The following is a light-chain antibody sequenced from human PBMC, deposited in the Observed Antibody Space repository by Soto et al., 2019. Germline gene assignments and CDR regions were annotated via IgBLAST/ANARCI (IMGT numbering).Light chain of an antibody. Sequence: QSVLTQPPSVSAAPGQKVTISCSGSSSNIGNNYVSWYQQLPGTAPKLLIYDNNKRPSGIPDRFSGSKSGTSATLGITGLQTGEEDDYYCGTWDSSLSAVVFGGGTQLTVL. CDR1: SSNIGNNY. CDR3: GTWDSSLSAVV. CDR2: DNN. J-gene: IGLJ2*01. V-gene: IGLV1-51*01.